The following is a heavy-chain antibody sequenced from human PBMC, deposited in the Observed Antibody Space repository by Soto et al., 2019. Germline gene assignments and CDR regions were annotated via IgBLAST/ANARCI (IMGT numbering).Heavy chain of an antibody. CDR1: GYTFTSYG. J-gene: IGHJ6*02. CDR2: ISAYNGNT. V-gene: IGHV1-18*04. D-gene: IGHD3-10*01. CDR3: ARDAYYYGSGSLGDNYYGMDV. Sequence: ASVKVSCKASGYTFTSYGISWVRQAPGQGLEWMGWISAYNGNTNYAQKLQGRVTMTTDTSTSTAYMELRSLRSDDTAVYYCARDAYYYGSGSLGDNYYGMDVWGQGTTVTVSS.